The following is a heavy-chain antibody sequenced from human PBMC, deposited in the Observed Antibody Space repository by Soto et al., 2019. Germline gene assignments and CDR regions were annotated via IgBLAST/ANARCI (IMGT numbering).Heavy chain of an antibody. V-gene: IGHV3-23*01. CDR3: AKPRLLRFLEWSFPGPFDY. Sequence: GGSQRISCAASGFTFCSSAMSWVRQDPGKGLEWVSAISGSGGSTYYADSVKGRFTISRDNSKNTLYLQMNSLRAEDTAVYYCAKPRLLRFLEWSFPGPFDYWGQGTLVTVSS. CDR2: ISGSGGST. D-gene: IGHD3-3*01. J-gene: IGHJ4*02. CDR1: GFTFCSSA.